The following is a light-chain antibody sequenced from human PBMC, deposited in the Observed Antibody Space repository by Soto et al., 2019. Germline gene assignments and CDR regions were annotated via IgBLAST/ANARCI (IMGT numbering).Light chain of an antibody. CDR3: QEYNTWPWT. Sequence: EIVLTQSPGTLSLSPGEGVTLSCRASQGIGDTLAWYQHKPGQTPRLLIYDTSTRATGIPARFSGSGSGTEFSLTINSLQSEDFAVYYCQEYNTWPWTFGQGTKVDIK. J-gene: IGKJ1*01. CDR1: QGIGDT. V-gene: IGKV3-15*01. CDR2: DTS.